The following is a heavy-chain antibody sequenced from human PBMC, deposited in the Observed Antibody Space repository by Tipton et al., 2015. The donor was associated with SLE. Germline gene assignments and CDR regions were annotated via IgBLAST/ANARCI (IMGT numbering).Heavy chain of an antibody. V-gene: IGHV3-30*03. D-gene: IGHD3-16*01. J-gene: IGHJ6*03. CDR2: ISYDGSKE. Sequence: SLRLSCAAFGFIFSDYDMHWVRQVPGKGLEWVAVISYDGSKEYYTDSVQGRFTISRDNSKDTLYLQMNSLRPEDTAVYYCATDGKIELTIAGMEPYYYMDVWGKGTTVTVSS. CDR1: GFIFSDYD. CDR3: ATDGKIELTIAGMEPYYYMDV.